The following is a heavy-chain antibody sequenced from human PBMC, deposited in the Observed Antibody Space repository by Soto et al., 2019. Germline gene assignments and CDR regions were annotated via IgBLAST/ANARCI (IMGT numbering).Heavy chain of an antibody. V-gene: IGHV4-34*01. CDR2: INHSGST. J-gene: IGHJ4*02. CDR3: ARGRTDDYIWVSYRQRAYSSGWYVDY. Sequence: QVQLQQWGAGLLKPSETLSLTCAVYGGSFSGYYWSWIRQPPGKGLEWIGEINHSGSTNYNPSLKSRVTISVDTSKNQFSLKLSSVTAADTAVYYCARGRTDDYIWVSYRQRAYSSGWYVDYWGQGTLVTVSS. D-gene: IGHD3-16*02. CDR1: GGSFSGYY.